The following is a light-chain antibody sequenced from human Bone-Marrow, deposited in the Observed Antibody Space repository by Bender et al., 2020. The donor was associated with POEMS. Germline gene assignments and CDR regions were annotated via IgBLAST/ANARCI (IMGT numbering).Light chain of an antibody. V-gene: IGLV1-40*01. J-gene: IGLJ7*01. CDR1: RSNIGGGYD. CDR2: GNN. Sequence: QSVLTQPPSVSGAPGQKVTISCTGGRSNIGGGYDVHWYQHLPDTAPKLLIYGNNIRPSGVPDRFSGFQSGTSASLVITGLQAEDEGDYYCQSYDSSLSSGVFGGGTQLSVV. CDR3: QSYDSSLSSGV.